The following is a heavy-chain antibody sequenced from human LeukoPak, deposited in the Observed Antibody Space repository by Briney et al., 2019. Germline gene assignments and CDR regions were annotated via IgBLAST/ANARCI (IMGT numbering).Heavy chain of an antibody. D-gene: IGHD1-26*01. CDR3: ARHRSYSLVSWYFDL. Sequence: PSETLSLTCTVSGGSISSSSYYWGWIRQPPGKGLEWIGSIYYSGSTYYNPSLKSRVTISVDTSKNQFSLKLSSVTAADTAVYYCARHRSYSLVSWYFDLWGRGTLVTVSS. CDR2: IYYSGST. J-gene: IGHJ2*01. CDR1: GGSISSSSYY. V-gene: IGHV4-39*07.